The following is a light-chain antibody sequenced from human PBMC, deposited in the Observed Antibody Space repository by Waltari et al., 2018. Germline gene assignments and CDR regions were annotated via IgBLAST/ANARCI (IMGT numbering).Light chain of an antibody. CDR1: QTLYRSTNKNY. J-gene: IGKJ3*01. V-gene: IGKV4-1*01. Sequence: IVMTQSPDSLAVSLGERATINCKSSQTLYRSTNKNYLAWYQQKPGQPPQMLIYWASTREAGVPDRFSGSGSGTDFTLTITSLQAEDVAVYYCQQYYNTPPTFGPGTKVDIK. CDR3: QQYYNTPPT. CDR2: WAS.